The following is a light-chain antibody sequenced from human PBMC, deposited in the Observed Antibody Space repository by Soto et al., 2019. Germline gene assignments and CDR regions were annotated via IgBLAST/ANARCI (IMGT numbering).Light chain of an antibody. CDR3: QQSHTWT. Sequence: DIQMTQSPSPLSASVGDRVTITCRASQTISSYLNWYQQKPGNAPKVLIYAASSLRSGVPSRFSGSGSGTDFTLTISSLQPEDFATYYCQQSHTWTFGQGTKVELK. V-gene: IGKV1-39*01. CDR2: AAS. J-gene: IGKJ1*01. CDR1: QTISSY.